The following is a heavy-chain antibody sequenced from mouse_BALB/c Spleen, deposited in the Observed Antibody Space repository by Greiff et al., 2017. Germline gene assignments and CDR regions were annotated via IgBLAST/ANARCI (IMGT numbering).Heavy chain of an antibody. CDR3: ASYYYGSSGFAY. J-gene: IGHJ3*01. CDR2: IDPENGNT. CDR1: GFNIKDYY. D-gene: IGHD1-1*01. V-gene: IGHV14-1*02. Sequence: EVKVVESGAELVRPGALVKLSCKASGFNIKDYYMHWVKQRPEQGLEWIGWIDPENGNTIYDPKFQGKASITADTSSNTAYLQLSSLTSEDTAVYYCASYYYGSSGFAYWGQGTLVTVSA.